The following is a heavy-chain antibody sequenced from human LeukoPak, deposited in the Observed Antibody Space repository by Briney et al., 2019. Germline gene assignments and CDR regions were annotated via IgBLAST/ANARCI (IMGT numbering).Heavy chain of an antibody. J-gene: IGHJ5*02. V-gene: IGHV1-69*05. CDR1: GGTFSSYA. Sequence: SVKVSCKASGGTFSSYAISWVRQAPGQGLEWMGRIIPIFGTANYAHKFQGRVTITTDESTSTAYMELSSLSSEDTAVYYCAAVTHPGWFDPWGQGTLVTVSS. CDR3: AAVTHPGWFDP. CDR2: IIPIFGTA.